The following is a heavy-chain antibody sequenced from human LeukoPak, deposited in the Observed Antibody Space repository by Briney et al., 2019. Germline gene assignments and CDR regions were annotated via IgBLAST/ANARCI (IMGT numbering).Heavy chain of an antibody. CDR3: ARHSSGYYSPLLDS. Sequence: PSETLSLTCTVSSGSINNYYWSWTRQPPGKGLEWLGYISYSGTLNYNPSLWSRLTISVDTSKNQFSLKLRSVTAADTAIYYCARHSSGYYSPLLDSWGQGALVTVS. J-gene: IGHJ4*02. CDR1: SGSINNYY. D-gene: IGHD5-12*01. CDR2: ISYSGTL. V-gene: IGHV4-59*08.